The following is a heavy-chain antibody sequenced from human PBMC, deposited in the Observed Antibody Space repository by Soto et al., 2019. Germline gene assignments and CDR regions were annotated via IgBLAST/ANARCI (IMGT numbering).Heavy chain of an antibody. CDR3: AKAAVVVADVERSCYFDH. J-gene: IGHJ2*01. V-gene: IGHV3-30*18. CDR2: ISYDARNK. CDR1: GFTFSSDG. Sequence: QVQLVESGGGVVQPGRSLRLSCAASGFTFSSDGIHWDRQAPGNALDRAAVISYDARNKYYPDSVNGRFTISRDNSQNTSYLTMNSLGAEDTALYYWAKAAVVVADVERSCYFDHEGSGT. D-gene: IGHD2-15*01.